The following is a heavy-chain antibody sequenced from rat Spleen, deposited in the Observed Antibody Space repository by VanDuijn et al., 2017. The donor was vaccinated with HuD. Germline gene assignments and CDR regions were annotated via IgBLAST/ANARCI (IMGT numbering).Heavy chain of an antibody. D-gene: IGHD5-1*01. CDR1: GFTFSDYY. CDR2: ISPSGGST. CDR3: ASRTGNWFAY. V-gene: IGHV5-25*01. J-gene: IGHJ3*01. Sequence: EVQLVESDGGLVQPGRSLKLSCAASGFTFSDYYMAWVRQAPTKGLEWVATISPSGGSTYYRDSVKGRFTISRDNVKSILYLQMDSLTSEDTATYYCASRTGNWFAYWGQGTLVTVSS.